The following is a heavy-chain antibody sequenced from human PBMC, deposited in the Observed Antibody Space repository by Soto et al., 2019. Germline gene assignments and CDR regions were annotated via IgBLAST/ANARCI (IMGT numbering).Heavy chain of an antibody. D-gene: IGHD5-18*01. Sequence: PGGSLRLSCAASGYSFSSYSMNWVRQAPGKGLEWVSYISSSGGIIYYADSVKGRFTISRDNAKNSLHLQMNSLRVEDTAVYYCARDVTQNNWFDPWGQGTLVTVSS. CDR1: GYSFSSYS. CDR2: ISSSGGII. CDR3: ARDVTQNNWFDP. J-gene: IGHJ5*02. V-gene: IGHV3-48*01.